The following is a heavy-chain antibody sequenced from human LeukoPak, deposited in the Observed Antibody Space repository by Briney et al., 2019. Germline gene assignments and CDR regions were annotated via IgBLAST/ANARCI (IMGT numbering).Heavy chain of an antibody. CDR3: AKDRGLRYYYYYGMDV. D-gene: IGHD5-12*01. V-gene: IGHV3-30*18. CDR1: GFTFSSYG. Sequence: GGSLRLSCAASGFTFSSYGTHWVRQAPGKGLEWVAVISYDGSNKYYADSVKGRFTISRDNSKNALYLQMNSLRAEDTAVYYCAKDRGLRYYYYYGMDVWGQGTTVTVSS. J-gene: IGHJ6*02. CDR2: ISYDGSNK.